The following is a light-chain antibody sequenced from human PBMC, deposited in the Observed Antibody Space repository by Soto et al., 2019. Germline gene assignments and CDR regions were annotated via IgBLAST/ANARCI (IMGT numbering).Light chain of an antibody. J-gene: IGKJ4*01. V-gene: IGKV3-15*01. Sequence: EIVLTQSPATLSVSPGERATLSCRASQSVSSNFFWYQQKPGQAPRRLIYGASTRATGITARCSGSGSGTEFTLTISSLQDEDFAVYYCQQYNNWPPITFGGGTKVEIK. CDR2: GAS. CDR1: QSVSSN. CDR3: QQYNNWPPIT.